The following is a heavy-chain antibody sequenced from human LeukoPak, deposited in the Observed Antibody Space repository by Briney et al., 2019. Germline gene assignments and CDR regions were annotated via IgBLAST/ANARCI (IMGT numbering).Heavy chain of an antibody. CDR2: IYPGDSDT. Sequence: GESLKISCKGSGYSFTSYWIGWVRQMPGKGLEWMEIIYPGDSDTRYSPSFQGQVTISADKSISTAYLQWSSLKASDTAMYYCARQELRYFDWTSLPDAFDIWGQGTMVTVSS. J-gene: IGHJ3*02. D-gene: IGHD3-9*01. V-gene: IGHV5-51*01. CDR1: GYSFTSYW. CDR3: ARQELRYFDWTSLPDAFDI.